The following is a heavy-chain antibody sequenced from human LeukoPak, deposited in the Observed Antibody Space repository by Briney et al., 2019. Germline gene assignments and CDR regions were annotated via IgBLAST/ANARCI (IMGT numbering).Heavy chain of an antibody. CDR3: ARDGSIAAAGPNNWFDP. Sequence: SVTVSCKASGGTFSSYAISWVRQAPGQGLEWMGGIIPIFGTANYAQKFQGRVTITADESASTAYMELSSLRSEDTAVYYCARDGSIAAAGPNNWFDPWGQGTLVTVSS. CDR1: GGTFSSYA. V-gene: IGHV1-69*13. CDR2: IIPIFGTA. D-gene: IGHD6-13*01. J-gene: IGHJ5*02.